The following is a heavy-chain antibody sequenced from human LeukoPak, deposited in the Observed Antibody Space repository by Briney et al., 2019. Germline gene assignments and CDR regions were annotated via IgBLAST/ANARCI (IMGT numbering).Heavy chain of an antibody. Sequence: SETLSLTCTVSGGSIRSYYWSWLRQPAGKGLQWIGRIYSSGTTNYNPSLKSRVTMSVDTSKNQFFLKLSSVTAAAAPPSTGLRVSSKGYSELFEYWGHEPLLTVSS. CDR1: GGSIRSYY. J-gene: IGHJ4*01. D-gene: IGHD3-22*01. CDR3: LRVSSKGYSELFEY. CDR2: IYSSGTT. V-gene: IGHV4-4*07.